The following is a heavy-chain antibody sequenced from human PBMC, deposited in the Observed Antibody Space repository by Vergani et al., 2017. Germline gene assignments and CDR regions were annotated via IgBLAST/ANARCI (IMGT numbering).Heavy chain of an antibody. Sequence: QVQLVQSGAEVKKPGSSVKVSCKASGGTFSSYALNWVRQAPGQGLELIGSIIPSLATTIYAQKFQGRVTITADESTSTAYMELSSLKSEDTAVFYCARATCSGGSCYQGFEYWGQGSLITVSS. CDR1: GGTFSSYA. V-gene: IGHV1-69*11. D-gene: IGHD2-15*01. CDR3: ARATCSGGSCYQGFEY. J-gene: IGHJ4*02. CDR2: IIPSLATT.